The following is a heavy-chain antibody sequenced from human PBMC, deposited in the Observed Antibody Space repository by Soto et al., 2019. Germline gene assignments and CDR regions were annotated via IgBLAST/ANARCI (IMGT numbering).Heavy chain of an antibody. CDR3: AKRAAAGMFDS. Sequence: SCAASGFTFSSHAMSWVRQAPGKGLEWVSHISGGGDSTYYADSVKGRFTVSRDNSKNTLYLQMNSLRAEDTAVYYCAKRAAAGMFDSWGQGSLVTVSS. D-gene: IGHD6-13*01. J-gene: IGHJ4*02. CDR2: ISGGGDST. V-gene: IGHV3-23*01. CDR1: GFTFSSHA.